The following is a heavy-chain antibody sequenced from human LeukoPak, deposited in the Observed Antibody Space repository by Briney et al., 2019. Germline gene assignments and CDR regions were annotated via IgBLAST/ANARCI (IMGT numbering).Heavy chain of an antibody. D-gene: IGHD3-22*01. V-gene: IGHV1-69*05. CDR1: GYTFTGLGLY. J-gene: IGHJ4*02. CDR3: ARARGGNHYYDSSGYFDY. CDR2: IIPIFGTA. Sequence: VKVSCKTSGYTFTGLGLYIHWVRQAPGQGLEWMGGIIPIFGTANYAQKSQGRVTITTDESTSTAYMELSSLRSEDTAVYYCARARGGNHYYDSSGYFDYWGQGTLVTVSS.